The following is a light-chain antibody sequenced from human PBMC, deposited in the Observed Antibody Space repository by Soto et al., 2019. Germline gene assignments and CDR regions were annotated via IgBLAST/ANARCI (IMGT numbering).Light chain of an antibody. CDR1: RSDIGSYHY. Sequence: QSALTQPASVSGSPGQSITISFSGTRSDIGSYHYVAWYQPFPGKTPKILIYGVSNRPSGVSSRFSGSKSGNTASLTISGLQAEDEADYYCISYTGSSTSYVSGSGTKVTVL. V-gene: IGLV2-14*01. J-gene: IGLJ1*01. CDR2: GVS. CDR3: ISYTGSSTSYV.